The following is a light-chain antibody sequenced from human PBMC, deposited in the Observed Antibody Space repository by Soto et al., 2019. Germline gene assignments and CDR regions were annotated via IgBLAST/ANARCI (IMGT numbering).Light chain of an antibody. Sequence: QSALTQPASVSGSPGQSITISCTGTSSDVGGYNYVSWYQQHPGKAPKLMIYEVSHRPSGVSNRFSGSKSGTTASLTSSGLQAEDEADEYCSSYTSSSTRVFGGGTKLTVL. J-gene: IGLJ3*02. CDR3: SSYTSSSTRV. V-gene: IGLV2-14*01. CDR2: EVS. CDR1: SSDVGGYNY.